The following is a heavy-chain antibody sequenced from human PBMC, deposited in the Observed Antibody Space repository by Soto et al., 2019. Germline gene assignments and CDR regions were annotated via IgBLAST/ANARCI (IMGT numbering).Heavy chain of an antibody. J-gene: IGHJ4*02. D-gene: IGHD2-8*01. CDR1: GGTFSSYA. CDR2: IIPIFGTA. V-gene: IGHV1-69*06. Sequence: SVKVSCKASGGTFSSYAISWVRQAPGQGLEWMGGIIPIFGTANYAQKFQGRVTITADKSTSTAYMELSSLRSEETAVYYCARALAQYAPFDYWGQGTLVTVS. CDR3: ARALAQYAPFDY.